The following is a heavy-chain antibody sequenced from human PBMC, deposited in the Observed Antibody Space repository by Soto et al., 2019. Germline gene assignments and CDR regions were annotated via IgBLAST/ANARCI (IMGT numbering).Heavy chain of an antibody. CDR3: ARDPFRYIAAAGTSLDY. J-gene: IGHJ4*02. D-gene: IGHD6-13*01. CDR2: ISDDGSNK. V-gene: IGHV3-30-3*01. CDR1: GFTFSSYA. Sequence: QVQLVESGGGVVQPGRSLRLSCAASGFTFSSYAMHWVRQAPGKGLEWVAVISDDGSNKYYADSVKGRFTISRDNSKNTLYLQMNSLRAEDTAVYYCARDPFRYIAAAGTSLDYWGQGTLVTVSS.